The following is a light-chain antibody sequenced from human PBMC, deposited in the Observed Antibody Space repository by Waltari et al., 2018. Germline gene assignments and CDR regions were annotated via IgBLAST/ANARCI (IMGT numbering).Light chain of an antibody. CDR3: QVWDDFIDSGV. CDR2: YDN. Sequence: YVVTQPPSVSVTPGQPATLTRGGDNIETQSIHCYQQKPGQAPFLVMFYDNDRPAGIPERFSGSNSGNTATLTINWVEAGDEADYHCQVWDDFIDSGVFGGGTRLSVL. J-gene: IGLJ3*02. V-gene: IGLV3-21*04. CDR1: NIETQS.